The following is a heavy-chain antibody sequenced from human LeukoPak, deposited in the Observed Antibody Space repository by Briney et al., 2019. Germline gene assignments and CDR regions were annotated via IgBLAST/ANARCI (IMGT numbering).Heavy chain of an antibody. CDR1: GFTFSSYA. J-gene: IGHJ4*02. Sequence: GRSLRLSCAASGFTFSSYAMHWVRQAPGKGLEWVAVILYDGSNKYYADSVKGRFTISRDNSKNTLYLQMNSLRAEDTAVYYCARAREAPANVFPDHWGQGVVVTVSS. D-gene: IGHD2-15*01. V-gene: IGHV3-30*04. CDR2: ILYDGSNK. CDR3: ARAREAPANVFPDH.